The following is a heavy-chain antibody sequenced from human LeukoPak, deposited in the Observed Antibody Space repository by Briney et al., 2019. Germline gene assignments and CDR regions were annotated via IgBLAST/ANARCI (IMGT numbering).Heavy chain of an antibody. CDR1: GFTFSSYA. CDR2: ISGTGGST. D-gene: IGHD3-22*01. V-gene: IGHV3-23*01. Sequence: GGSLRLSCTASGFTFSSYAMSWVRQAPGKGLEWVSVISGTGGSTNHADSLKGRFTVSRDNAKNSLYLQVNSLRAEDTAVYYCVRESVYYDSSGYYNVLDYWGQGTLVTVSS. J-gene: IGHJ4*02. CDR3: VRESVYYDSSGYYNVLDY.